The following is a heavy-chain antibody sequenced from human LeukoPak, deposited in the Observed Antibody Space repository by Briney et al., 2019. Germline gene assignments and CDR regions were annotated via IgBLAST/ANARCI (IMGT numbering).Heavy chain of an antibody. D-gene: IGHD2-2*01. CDR3: VRYCSTTGCADHGY. CDR1: GFTFSDYY. J-gene: IGHJ4*02. CDR2: ISSSGSTI. V-gene: IGHV3-11*01. Sequence: GGSLRLSCAASGFTFSDYYMSWIRQALGKGREWVSYISSSGSTIYYADSVKGRFTISRDNAKNSLYLQKNRLRVEDTAVYYCVRYCSTTGCADHGYWGQGTLVTVSS.